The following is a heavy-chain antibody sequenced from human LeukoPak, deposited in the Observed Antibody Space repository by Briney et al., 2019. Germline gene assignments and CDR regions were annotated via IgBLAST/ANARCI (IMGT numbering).Heavy chain of an antibody. D-gene: IGHD3-10*01. J-gene: IGHJ4*02. Sequence: GGSLRLSCAASGFTFSSYAMSWVRQASGKGLEWVSAISVSGGSTYYADSVKGRFTISRDNSKNTLYLQMNSLRAEDTAVYYCAKVRGSGSYYRRGYFDYWGQGTLVTVSS. CDR3: AKVRGSGSYYRRGYFDY. CDR2: ISVSGGST. CDR1: GFTFSSYA. V-gene: IGHV3-23*01.